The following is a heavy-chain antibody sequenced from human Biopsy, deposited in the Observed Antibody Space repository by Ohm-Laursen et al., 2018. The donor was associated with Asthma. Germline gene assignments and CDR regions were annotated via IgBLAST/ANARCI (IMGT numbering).Heavy chain of an antibody. CDR3: ARKAGSCISRTCYSLDF. CDR2: INSVFGAT. D-gene: IGHD2-2*01. V-gene: IGHV1-69*13. J-gene: IGHJ4*02. Sequence: ASVKVSCKSLGGTFNTYVIGWVRQAPGQRLEWMGGINSVFGATTYPQKFQDRVTITADDSTSTVYMELSSLRSEDTAVYYCARKAGSCISRTCYSLDFWGQGTLVTVSS. CDR1: GGTFNTYV.